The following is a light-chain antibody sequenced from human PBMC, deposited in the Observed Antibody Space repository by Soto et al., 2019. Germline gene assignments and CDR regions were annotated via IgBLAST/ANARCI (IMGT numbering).Light chain of an antibody. V-gene: IGLV2-11*01. CDR3: GSSANNYPLV. J-gene: IGLJ2*01. Sequence: QSALTQPRSVSGSPGHSVTISCTGTSGDLGHYNYVSWYQQHPGKGPKLMIFDVNKRPSGVPDRFSGSKSGITASLTISGLQAEDEADYFCGSSANNYPLVFGGGTKLTVL. CDR1: SGDLGHYNY. CDR2: DVN.